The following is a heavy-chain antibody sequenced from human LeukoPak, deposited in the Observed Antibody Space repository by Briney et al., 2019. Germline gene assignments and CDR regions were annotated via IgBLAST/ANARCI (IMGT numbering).Heavy chain of an antibody. CDR2: IIPIFHTT. Sequence: SVKVSCKASGGTFSSSAINWVRQAPGQGLEWMGRIIPIFHTTNYAQKFQGRVTITTDESTSTAYMELSSLRSEDTAVYYCAGLDCGGDCYPDYWGQGTLVAVSS. V-gene: IGHV1-69*05. CDR3: AGLDCGGDCYPDY. J-gene: IGHJ4*02. D-gene: IGHD2-21*02. CDR1: GGTFSSSA.